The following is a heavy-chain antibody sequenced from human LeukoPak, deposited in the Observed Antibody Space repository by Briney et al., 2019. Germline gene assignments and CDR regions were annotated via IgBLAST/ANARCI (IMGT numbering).Heavy chain of an antibody. CDR3: ARLGGWYGGDY. Sequence: GGSLRLSCAASGFTFDDYAMHWVRQAPGKGLEWVSGISWNSGSIGYADSVKGRFTISRDNAKNSLYLQMNSLRAEDTAVYYCARLGGWYGGDYWGQGTLVTVSS. CDR1: GFTFDDYA. J-gene: IGHJ4*02. CDR2: ISWNSGSI. V-gene: IGHV3-9*01. D-gene: IGHD6-19*01.